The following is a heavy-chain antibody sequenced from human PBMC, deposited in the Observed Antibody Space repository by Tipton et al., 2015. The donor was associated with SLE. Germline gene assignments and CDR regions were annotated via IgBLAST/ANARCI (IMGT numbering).Heavy chain of an antibody. Sequence: TLSLTCTVSGGSISGYYWSWIRQPPGKGLEWIGYIYYSGSTNYNPSLKSRVTISVDTSKNQFSLKLSSVTAADTAVYYCARGGLGVSYYYYMDVWGKGTTVTVSS. CDR1: GGSISGYY. CDR3: ARGGLGVSYYYYMDV. J-gene: IGHJ6*03. CDR2: IYYSGST. D-gene: IGHD1-26*01. V-gene: IGHV4-59*01.